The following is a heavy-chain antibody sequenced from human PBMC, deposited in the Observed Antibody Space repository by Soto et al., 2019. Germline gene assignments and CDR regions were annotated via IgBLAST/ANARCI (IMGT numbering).Heavy chain of an antibody. V-gene: IGHV4-38-2*01. J-gene: IGHJ5*02. Sequence: SETLSLTCAVSGYSISSGYYWGWIRQPPVKGLEWIGSIYHSGITYYNPSLNSRVTISVDTSKNQFSLKLSSVTAADTAVYYCSRNVPTYYYGSGSYIWFEPWGQGTMVTVSS. CDR1: GYSISSGYY. D-gene: IGHD3-10*01. CDR3: SRNVPTYYYGSGSYIWFEP. CDR2: IYHSGIT.